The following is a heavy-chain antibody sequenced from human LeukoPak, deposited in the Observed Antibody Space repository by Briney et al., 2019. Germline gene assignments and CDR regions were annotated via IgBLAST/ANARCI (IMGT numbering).Heavy chain of an antibody. CDR2: ISAYNGNT. Sequence: GASVKVSCKASGYTFTSYGISWVRQAPGQGLEWMGWISAYNGNTNYAQKLQGRVTMTTDTSTSTAYMELRSLRSDDTAVYYCARMVRGVITYYFDYWGQGTLVTVSS. CDR3: ARMVRGVITYYFDY. J-gene: IGHJ4*02. CDR1: GYTFTSYG. V-gene: IGHV1-18*01. D-gene: IGHD3-10*01.